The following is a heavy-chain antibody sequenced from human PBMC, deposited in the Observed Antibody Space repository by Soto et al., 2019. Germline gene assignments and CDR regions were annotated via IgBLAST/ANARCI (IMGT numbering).Heavy chain of an antibody. CDR1: GFTFSSYS. CDR2: ISSTSSHI. CDR3: ASAQVVVRPAAAVSFYS. J-gene: IGHJ4*02. Sequence: EVQLVESGGGLVKPGGSLRLSCAASGFTFSSYSMNWVRQAPGKGLEWVSSISSTSSHIYYADSVQGRFTISRDNAKNSLYLPMNSLRAEDTAVYYCASAQVVVRPAAAVSFYSWGQGSLLTVSS. V-gene: IGHV3-21*01. D-gene: IGHD2-2*01.